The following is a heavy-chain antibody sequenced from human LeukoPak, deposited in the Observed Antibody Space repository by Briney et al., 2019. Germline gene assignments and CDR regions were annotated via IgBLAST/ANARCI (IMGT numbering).Heavy chain of an antibody. CDR1: GFTFSSYS. D-gene: IGHD1-26*01. CDR3: ARVISWELLWVDSPYYYMDV. J-gene: IGHJ6*03. V-gene: IGHV3-21*01. CDR2: ISSSSSYI. Sequence: GGSLRLSCAASGFTFSSYSMNWVRQAPGKGLEWVSSISSSSSYIYYADSVKGRFTISRDNAKNSLYLQMNSLRAEDTAVYYCARVISWELLWVDSPYYYMDVWGKGTTVTVSS.